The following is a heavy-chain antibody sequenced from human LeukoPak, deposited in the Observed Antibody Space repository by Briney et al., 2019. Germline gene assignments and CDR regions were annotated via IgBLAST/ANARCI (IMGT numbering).Heavy chain of an antibody. CDR3: ARGLALGLTVTPKAFDY. CDR2: ISNSGSPI. V-gene: IGHV3-48*01. CDR1: GFTFDSYS. Sequence: GGSLRLSCVVSGFTFDSYSMNWVRQAPGKGLEWLSYISNSGSPIYYADSVKGRFTISRDKDKSSLYLQMNSLAADDTAVYYCARGLALGLTVTPKAFDYWGHGTLVTVSS. D-gene: IGHD4-11*01. J-gene: IGHJ4*01.